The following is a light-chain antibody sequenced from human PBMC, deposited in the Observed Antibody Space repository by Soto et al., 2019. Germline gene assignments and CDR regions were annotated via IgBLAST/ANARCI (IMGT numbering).Light chain of an antibody. Sequence: DIVMTQTPLSLSVTPGQPASISCKSSQSLLHSDGKTYLYWYLQKPGQSPQLLIYLGSNRASGVPDRFSGSGSGTDFTLKISRVEAEDVGVYYCMQALQTPLTFGGGTKVDIK. CDR2: LGS. V-gene: IGKV2-28*01. J-gene: IGKJ4*01. CDR3: MQALQTPLT. CDR1: QSLLHSDGKTY.